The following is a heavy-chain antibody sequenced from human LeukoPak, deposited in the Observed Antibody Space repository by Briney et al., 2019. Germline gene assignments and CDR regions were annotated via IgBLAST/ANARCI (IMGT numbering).Heavy chain of an antibody. J-gene: IGHJ3*02. CDR2: IYHSGST. CDR1: GGSISSGGYY. Sequence: PSETLSLTCTVSGGSISSGGYYWSWIRQPPGKGLEWIGYIYHSGSTYYNPSLKSRVTISVDRSKNQFSLKLSSVTAADTAVYYCARSIAVAVGIWGQGTMVTVSS. D-gene: IGHD6-19*01. CDR3: ARSIAVAVGI. V-gene: IGHV4-30-2*01.